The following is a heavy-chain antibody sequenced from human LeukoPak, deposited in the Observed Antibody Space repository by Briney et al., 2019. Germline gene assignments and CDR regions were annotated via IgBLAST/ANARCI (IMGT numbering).Heavy chain of an antibody. CDR1: GYTFTSYG. CDR2: ISAYDDKR. CDR3: ARVLMKTRGNYFHDDY. D-gene: IGHD2/OR15-2a*01. Sequence: ASVKVSCKASGYTFTSYGISWARQAPGQGLEWMGWISAYDDKRNSVQRFQDRITMTTDTSTSTSYLELRNLRSDDTAVYYCARVLMKTRGNYFHDDYWGQGTLVTVSS. V-gene: IGHV1-18*01. J-gene: IGHJ4*02.